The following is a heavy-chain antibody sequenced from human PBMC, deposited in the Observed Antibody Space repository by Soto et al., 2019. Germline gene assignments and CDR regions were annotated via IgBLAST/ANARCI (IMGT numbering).Heavy chain of an antibody. J-gene: IGHJ4*02. Sequence: PQGSLRLSCAASGFTFSSYAMSWVRQAPGKGLEWVSAISGSGGSTYYADSVKGRFTISRENSKNTLYLQMNSLRAEDTAVYYCAKATYYYDSSGSTPSRDYRGQGTLVTVSS. V-gene: IGHV3-23*01. CDR3: AKATYYYDSSGSTPSRDY. CDR1: GFTFSSYA. CDR2: ISGSGGST. D-gene: IGHD3-22*01.